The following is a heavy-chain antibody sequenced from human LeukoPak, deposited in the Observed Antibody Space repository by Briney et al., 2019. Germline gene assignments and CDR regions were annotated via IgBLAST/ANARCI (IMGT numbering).Heavy chain of an antibody. V-gene: IGHV3-11*01. CDR1: GFTFSNCY. D-gene: IGHD2-21*01. J-gene: IGHJ2*01. Sequence: GGSLTLSCAASGFTFSNCYMSWIRQAPGKGPEWVSFINSRSNVIHYADSVKGRFTISRDNAQNSLFLQMHNLRAEDTAVYYCAREGGAPGEWFFDHGARGALVTVS. CDR3: AREGGAPGEWFFDH. CDR2: INSRSNVI.